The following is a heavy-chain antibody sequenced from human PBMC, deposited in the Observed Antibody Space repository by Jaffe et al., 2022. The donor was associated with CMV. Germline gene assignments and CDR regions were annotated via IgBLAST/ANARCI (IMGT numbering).Heavy chain of an antibody. Sequence: EVQLVESGGGLVQPGGSLRLSCAASGFTFSSYWMSWVRQAPGKGLEWVANIKQDGSEKYYVDSVKGRFTISRDNAKNSLYLQMNSLRAEDTAVYYCARLVTVYSGIAVAGGFDYWGQGTLVTVSS. V-gene: IGHV3-7*01. CDR2: IKQDGSEK. J-gene: IGHJ4*02. CDR3: ARLVTVYSGIAVAGGFDY. D-gene: IGHD6-19*01. CDR1: GFTFSSYW.